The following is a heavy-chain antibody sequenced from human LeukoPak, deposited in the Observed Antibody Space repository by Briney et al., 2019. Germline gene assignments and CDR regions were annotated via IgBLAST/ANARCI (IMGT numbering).Heavy chain of an antibody. V-gene: IGHV3-43D*03. CDR3: AKVSGYSYGYDPAKDYRDF. CDR2: ICWGGGSA. CDR1: VSICDDAA. J-gene: IGHJ6*03. Sequence: GASMRLSSAAGVSICDDAARQWVRQARGEGVEWLSLICWGGGSAYYEDFVRGRFTISRNNSKNSLFLKMNSLRAEDAALYYCAKVSGYSYGYDPAKDYRDFWGKGTTVTVSS. D-gene: IGHD5-18*01.